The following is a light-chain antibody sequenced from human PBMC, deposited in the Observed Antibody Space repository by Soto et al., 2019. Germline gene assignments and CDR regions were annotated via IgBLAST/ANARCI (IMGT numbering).Light chain of an antibody. J-gene: IGLJ1*01. Sequence: QSVLTQPPSVSEAPRQRVTISCSGSSSNIGNNAVNWYQQLPGKAPKLLIYYDDLLPSGVSARFSGSKSGTSASLAISGLQSEDEADYYCAAWDDSLNGSYVFGTGTKVTVL. CDR1: SSNIGNNA. V-gene: IGLV1-36*01. CDR3: AAWDDSLNGSYV. CDR2: YDD.